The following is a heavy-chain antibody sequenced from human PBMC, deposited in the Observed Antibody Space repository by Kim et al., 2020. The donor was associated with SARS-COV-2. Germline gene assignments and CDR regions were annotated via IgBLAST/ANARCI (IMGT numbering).Heavy chain of an antibody. Sequence: ASVKVSCKASGYTFTGYGISWVRQAPGQGLEWMGWISAYNGNTNYAQKLQGRVTMTTDTSTSTAYMELRSLRSDDTAVYYCARTGSSSWRNPGHYGMDVWGQGTTVTVSS. D-gene: IGHD6-13*01. CDR3: ARTGSSSWRNPGHYGMDV. V-gene: IGHV1-18*04. CDR2: ISAYNGNT. CDR1: GYTFTGYG. J-gene: IGHJ6*02.